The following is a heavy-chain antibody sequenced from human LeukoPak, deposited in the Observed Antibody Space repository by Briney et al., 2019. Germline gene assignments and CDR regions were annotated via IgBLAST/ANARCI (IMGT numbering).Heavy chain of an antibody. V-gene: IGHV3-30*02. CDR3: ATPIVVVPAAKPRTAFDI. Sequence: GGSLRLSCAASGFTFSSYGMHWVRQAPGKGLEWVAFIRYDGSNKYYADSVKGRFTISRDNSQNTLYLQMTSLRAEDTAVYYCATPIVVVPAAKPRTAFDIWGQGTMVTVSS. J-gene: IGHJ3*02. D-gene: IGHD2-2*02. CDR2: IRYDGSNK. CDR1: GFTFSSYG.